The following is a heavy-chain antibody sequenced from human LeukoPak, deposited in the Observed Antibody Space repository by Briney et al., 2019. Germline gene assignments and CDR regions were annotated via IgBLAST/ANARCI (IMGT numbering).Heavy chain of an antibody. CDR1: GGSISSYY. V-gene: IGHV4-59*01. J-gene: IGHJ4*02. D-gene: IGHD3-10*02. CDR3: ARGLFGSYYFDY. CDR2: IYYSGST. Sequence: SETLSLTCTVSGGSISSYYWSWIRQPPGKGLEWIGCIYYSGSTNYNPSLKSRVTISVDTSKNQFSLKLSSVTAADTAVYYCARGLFGSYYFDYWGQGTLVTVSS.